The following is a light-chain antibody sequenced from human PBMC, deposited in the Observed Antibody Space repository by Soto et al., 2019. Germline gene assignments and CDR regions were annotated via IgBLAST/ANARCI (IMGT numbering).Light chain of an antibody. Sequence: DIQMTQSPSSLSASVGDRVTITCRASESIARHLNWYQQKPGKAPKLLIYAASSLQNGVPSRFRGVGSGTYFTLTISNLQPEDFATYYCQQSYSTLSITFGQGTRLESK. J-gene: IGKJ5*01. CDR3: QQSYSTLSIT. CDR2: AAS. CDR1: ESIARH. V-gene: IGKV1-39*01.